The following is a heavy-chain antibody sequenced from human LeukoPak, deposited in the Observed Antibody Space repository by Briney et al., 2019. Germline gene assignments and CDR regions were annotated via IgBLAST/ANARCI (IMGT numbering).Heavy chain of an antibody. Sequence: GGSLRLSCAASGFTFSSYGMHWVRQAPGKGLEWVAVISYDGSNKYYADSVKGRFTISRDNSKNTLYLQMNSLRAEDTAVYYCAKCSIQLWLNDAFDIWGQGTMVTVSS. CDR1: GFTFSSYG. D-gene: IGHD5-18*01. CDR3: AKCSIQLWLNDAFDI. V-gene: IGHV3-30*18. CDR2: ISYDGSNK. J-gene: IGHJ3*02.